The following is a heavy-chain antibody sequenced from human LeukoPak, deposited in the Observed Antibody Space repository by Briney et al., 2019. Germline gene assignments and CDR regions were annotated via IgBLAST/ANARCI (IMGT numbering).Heavy chain of an antibody. CDR2: IYYSGST. CDR3: ARFGSAAEDYYYYGMDV. CDR1: GGSISSYY. D-gene: IGHD6-13*01. J-gene: IGHJ6*02. Sequence: LSETLSLTCPVSGGSISSYYWSWIRPPPGKGLEWIGYIYYSGSTNYNPSLKSRVTISVDTSKNQFSLKLSSVTAADTAVYYCARFGSAAEDYYYYGMDVWGQGTTVTVSS. V-gene: IGHV4-59*01.